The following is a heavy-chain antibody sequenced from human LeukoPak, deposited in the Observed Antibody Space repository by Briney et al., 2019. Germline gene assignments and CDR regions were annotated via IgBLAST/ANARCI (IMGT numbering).Heavy chain of an antibody. CDR1: GYTGTELA. CDR2: FDHGHGET. Sequence: ASVKLACKVSGYTGTELAMDWVRQAPGKGLEWMGGFDHGHGETIYAQKFQGRVTMTEDTSTDTAYMELSSLRSEDTPVYVCATGGIWDLLNYWGQGTPVTVSA. CDR3: ATGGIWDLLNY. V-gene: IGHV1-24*01. D-gene: IGHD3-16*01. J-gene: IGHJ4*02.